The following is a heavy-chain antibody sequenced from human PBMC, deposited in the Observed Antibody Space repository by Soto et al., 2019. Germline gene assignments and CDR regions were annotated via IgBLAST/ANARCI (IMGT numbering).Heavy chain of an antibody. Sequence: SETLSLTCTVSGGSISSSSYYWGWIRQPPGKGLEWIGSIYYSGSTYYNPSLKSRVTISVDTSKNQFSLKLSSVNAADTAVYYCARPQFILTKWFDPWGQGNMVAVYS. CDR1: GGSISSSSYY. D-gene: IGHD3-9*01. V-gene: IGHV4-39*01. CDR2: IYYSGST. J-gene: IGHJ5*02. CDR3: ARPQFILTKWFDP.